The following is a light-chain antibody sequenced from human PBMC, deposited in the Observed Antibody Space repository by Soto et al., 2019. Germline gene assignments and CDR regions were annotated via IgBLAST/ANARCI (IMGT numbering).Light chain of an antibody. CDR1: VRDIGAYDY. J-gene: IGLJ1*01. CDR2: GVK. Sequence: QSVRTQPASGSGSPGQSITISCTGSVRDIGAYDYVSWYQQHPGKAPKLLIYGVKNRPSGVSYRFSASKSAFTASLTISGLQAEDEAHYYCSSYTTSYFYVFGPGTKVTVL. CDR3: SSYTTSYFYV. V-gene: IGLV2-14*01.